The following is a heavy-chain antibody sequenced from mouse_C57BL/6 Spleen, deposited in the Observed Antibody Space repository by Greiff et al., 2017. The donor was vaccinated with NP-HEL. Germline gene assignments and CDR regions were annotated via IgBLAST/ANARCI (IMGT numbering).Heavy chain of an antibody. Sequence: VQLQESGAELVKPGASVKMSCKASGYTFTTYPIEWMKQNHGKSLEWIGNFHPYNDDTTYNEKFKGKATLTVEKSSSTVYLELSRLTSDDSAVYYCARRGLRDWYFDVWGTGTTVTVSS. J-gene: IGHJ1*03. V-gene: IGHV1-47*01. CDR2: FHPYNDDT. D-gene: IGHD3-3*01. CDR1: GYTFTTYP. CDR3: ARRGLRDWYFDV.